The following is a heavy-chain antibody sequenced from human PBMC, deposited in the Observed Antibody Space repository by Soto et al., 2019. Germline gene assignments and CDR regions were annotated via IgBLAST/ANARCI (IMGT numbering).Heavy chain of an antibody. V-gene: IGHV3-23*01. CDR2: IRGSGGPT. J-gene: IGHJ4*02. CDR3: VKDFRVGYDWTHD. Sequence: DVQLLESGGDLVQPGGSLRLSCAASGFIFSNYAMSWGRQAPGKGLEWVSLIRGSGGPTNYADSVKGRFTVSRDNSKNILLLQMNSLRAEDTAVYYCVKDFRVGYDWTHDWGQGTLVTVSS. D-gene: IGHD5-12*01. CDR1: GFIFSNYA.